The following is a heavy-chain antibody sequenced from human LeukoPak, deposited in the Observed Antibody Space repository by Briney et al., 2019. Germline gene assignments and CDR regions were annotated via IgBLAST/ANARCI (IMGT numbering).Heavy chain of an antibody. J-gene: IGHJ4*02. V-gene: IGHV3-30-3*01. CDR1: GFSFSDYA. CDR2: ISYDGSNK. CDR3: AREVPAADH. Sequence: GRSLRLSCAASGFSFSDYAMHWVRQAPGKGLEWVAIISYDGSNKYYADSVKGRFTISRDNSKNTQYLQMNSLRAEDTAVYYCAREVPAADHWGQGTLVTVSS. D-gene: IGHD2-2*01.